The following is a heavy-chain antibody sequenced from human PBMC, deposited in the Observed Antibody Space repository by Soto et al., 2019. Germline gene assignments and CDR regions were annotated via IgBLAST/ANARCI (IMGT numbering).Heavy chain of an antibody. D-gene: IGHD3-3*01. CDR2: IIPILGIA. Sequence: SVKVSCKASGGTFSSYTISWVRQAPGQGLEWMGRIIPILGIANYAQKFQGRVTITADKSTSTAYMELSSLRSEDTAVYYCAREEITIFGVVIINTNWFDPWGQGTLVTVSS. J-gene: IGHJ5*02. V-gene: IGHV1-69*04. CDR3: AREEITIFGVVIINTNWFDP. CDR1: GGTFSSYT.